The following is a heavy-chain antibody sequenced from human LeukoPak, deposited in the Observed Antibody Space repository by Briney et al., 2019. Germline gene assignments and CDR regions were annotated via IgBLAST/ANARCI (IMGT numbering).Heavy chain of an antibody. CDR1: GGSFSGYF. D-gene: IGHD2-21*02. J-gene: IGHJ4*02. V-gene: IGHV4-59*08. CDR2: IYNSGNT. CDR3: ARQDWVYCGGDCYLGYFDY. Sequence: SETLSLTCAVYGGSFSGYFWSWIRQPPGKGLEWIGYIYNSGNTNYNAFLKSRVTISVDTSKNQLSLKLSSVTAADTAMYYCARQDWVYCGGDCYLGYFDYWGQGTLVTVSS.